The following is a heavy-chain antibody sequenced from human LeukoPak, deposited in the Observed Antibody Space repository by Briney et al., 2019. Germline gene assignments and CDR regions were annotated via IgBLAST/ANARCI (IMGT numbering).Heavy chain of an antibody. D-gene: IGHD1-1*01. CDR3: TKDMGTGMTYYYGMNV. V-gene: IGHV3-9*01. CDR2: ISWNGGNI. J-gene: IGHJ6*02. Sequence: GGSLRLSCAASGFPFDDYAMHWVRQRPGKGLEWVSGISWNGGNIGYGDSVKGRFIISRDKAKNSLYLQMNSLRVEDTALYYCTKDMGTGMTYYYGMNVWGQGTTVTVSS. CDR1: GFPFDDYA.